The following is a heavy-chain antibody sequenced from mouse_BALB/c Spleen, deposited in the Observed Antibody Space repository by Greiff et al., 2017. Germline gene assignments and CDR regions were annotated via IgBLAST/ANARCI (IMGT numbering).Heavy chain of an antibody. CDR3: AREKGRQWYFDV. CDR1: GYAFTNYL. D-gene: IGHD1-2*01. J-gene: IGHJ1*01. CDR2: INPGSGGT. V-gene: IGHV1-54*01. Sequence: VQLQESGAELVRPGTSVKVSCKASGYAFTNYLIEWVKQRPGQGLEWIGVINPGSGGTNYNEKFKGKATLTADKSSSTAYMQLSSLTSDDSAVYFCAREKGRQWYFDVWGAGTTVTVSS.